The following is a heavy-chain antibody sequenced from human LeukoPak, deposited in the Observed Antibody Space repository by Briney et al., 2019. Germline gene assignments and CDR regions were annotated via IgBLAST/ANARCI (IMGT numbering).Heavy chain of an antibody. D-gene: IGHD6-13*01. Sequence: PSETLSLTCTVSGGSISSSSYYWGWIRQPPGKGLEWIGSIYYSGSTYYNPSLKSRVTISVDTSKNQFSLKLSSVTAADTAVYYCARDSADGIAAAGLKEWGQGTLVTVSS. CDR1: GGSISSSSYY. CDR3: ARDSADGIAAAGLKE. CDR2: IYYSGST. V-gene: IGHV4-39*07. J-gene: IGHJ4*02.